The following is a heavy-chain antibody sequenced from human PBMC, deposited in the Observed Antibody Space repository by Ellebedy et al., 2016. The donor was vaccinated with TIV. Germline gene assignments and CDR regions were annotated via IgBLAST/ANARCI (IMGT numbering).Heavy chain of an antibody. CDR3: ATDGSYGDYRSPAHAFVL. D-gene: IGHD4-17*01. CDR1: GFSFTSYW. J-gene: IGHJ3*01. CDR2: INQDGSVK. Sequence: GGSLRLSCGASGFSFTSYWMSWIRQAPGKGLEWVSNINQDGSVKYYVDSVRGRFTISRDSAKASLYLEMNSLRAEDTAIYYCATDGSYGDYRSPAHAFVLWGRGTLVTVSS. V-gene: IGHV3-7*03.